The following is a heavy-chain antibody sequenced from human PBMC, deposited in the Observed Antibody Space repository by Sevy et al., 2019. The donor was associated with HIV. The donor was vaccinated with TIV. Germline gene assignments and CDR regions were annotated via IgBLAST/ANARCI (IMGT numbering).Heavy chain of an antibody. CDR2: ISGSGGSGDKT. D-gene: IGHD3-22*01. CDR1: GFTFSGYA. V-gene: IGHV3-23*01. J-gene: IGHJ4*02. CDR3: ARKYDSSGYFDY. Sequence: GSLRLSCAAAGFTFSGYAMSWVRQGPGKGLEWVSGISGSGGSGDKTNYADSVKGRFTISRDDSKNSLYLQLNSLRAEDTAIYYCARKYDSSGYFDYWGQGTLVTVSS.